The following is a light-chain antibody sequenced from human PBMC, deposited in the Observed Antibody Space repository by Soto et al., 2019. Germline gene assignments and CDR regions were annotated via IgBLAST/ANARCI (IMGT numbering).Light chain of an antibody. CDR3: HSYDSSLSGSV. V-gene: IGLV1-40*01. Sequence: SVLTQPPSVSGAPVQRVTISCTGSSSNIGAGYDVHWYQQLPGTAPKLLIYGNSNRPSGVPDRFSGSKSGTSASLAITGLQAEDEADSYCHSYDSSLSGSVFGGGTKVTVL. J-gene: IGLJ3*02. CDR2: GNS. CDR1: SSNIGAGYD.